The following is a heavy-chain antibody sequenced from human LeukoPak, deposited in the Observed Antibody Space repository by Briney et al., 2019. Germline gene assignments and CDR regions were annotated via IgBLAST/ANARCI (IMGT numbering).Heavy chain of an antibody. CDR1: GFTFSSYW. J-gene: IGHJ4*02. V-gene: IGHV3-7*01. CDR2: IKQDGSEK. Sequence: PGGPLRLSCAASGFTFSSYWMSWVRQAPGKGLEWVANIKQDGSEKYYVDSVKGRFTISRDNAKNSLYLQINSLRAEDTAVYYCAREDIAVAGCNDYWGQGTLVTVSS. CDR3: AREDIAVAGCNDY. D-gene: IGHD6-19*01.